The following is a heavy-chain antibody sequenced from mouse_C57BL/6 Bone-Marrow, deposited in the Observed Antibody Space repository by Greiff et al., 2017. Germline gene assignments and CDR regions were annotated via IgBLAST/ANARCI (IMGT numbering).Heavy chain of an antibody. Sequence: QVQLQQLGPGLVQPSQSLSITCTVSGFSLTSYGVHWVRQSPGKGLEWLGVIWSGGSTDYNAAFISRLSISKDNSKSQVFFKMNSLQADDTAIYYCASLYYGSRGGYFDYWGQGTTLTVSS. J-gene: IGHJ2*01. CDR2: IWSGGST. CDR1: GFSLTSYG. V-gene: IGHV2-2*01. D-gene: IGHD1-1*01. CDR3: ASLYYGSRGGYFDY.